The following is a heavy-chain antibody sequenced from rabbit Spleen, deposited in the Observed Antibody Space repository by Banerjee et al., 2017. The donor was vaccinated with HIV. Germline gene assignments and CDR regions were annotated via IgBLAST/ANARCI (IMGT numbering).Heavy chain of an antibody. D-gene: IGHD2-1*01. CDR1: GFSFSSRDY. J-gene: IGHJ4*01. CDR2: IYDGSSTST. CDR3: ARGSATMTMVITGYYFNL. V-gene: IGHV1S40*01. Sequence: QSLAESGGDLVKPGASLTLTCTASGFSFSSRDYMCWVRQAPGKGLEWITCIYDGSSTSTKYASWAKGRFTISKTSSTAVTLQMTSLTAADTATYFCARGSATMTMVITGYYFNLWGPGTLVTVS.